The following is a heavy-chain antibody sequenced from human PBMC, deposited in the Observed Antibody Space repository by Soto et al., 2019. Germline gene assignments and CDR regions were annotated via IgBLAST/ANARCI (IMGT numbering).Heavy chain of an antibody. J-gene: IGHJ3*02. CDR2: ISGSGGST. CDR1: GFTFSSYA. Sequence: PGGSLRLSCAASGFTFSSYAMSWVRQAPGKGLEWVSAISGSGGSTYYADSVKGRFTISRDNSKNTLYLQMNSLRAEDTAVYYCAKPKLRDSSGYRDAFDIWGQGTMVTVSS. CDR3: AKPKLRDSSGYRDAFDI. V-gene: IGHV3-23*01. D-gene: IGHD3-22*01.